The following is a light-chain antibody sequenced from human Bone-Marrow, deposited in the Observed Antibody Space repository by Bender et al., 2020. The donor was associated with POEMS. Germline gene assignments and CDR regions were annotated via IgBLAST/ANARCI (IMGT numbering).Light chain of an antibody. J-gene: IGLJ1*01. Sequence: QSALTQPASVSGSPGQSITISCTGTSSDVGYYNYVAWYQQHPDKAPKLMIYDVISRPSGVSLRFSGSKSGNTASLTISGLQAEDEADYYCYSYTTANTYVFGTGTKVTVL. V-gene: IGLV2-14*03. CDR1: SSDVGYYNY. CDR3: YSYTTANTYV. CDR2: DVI.